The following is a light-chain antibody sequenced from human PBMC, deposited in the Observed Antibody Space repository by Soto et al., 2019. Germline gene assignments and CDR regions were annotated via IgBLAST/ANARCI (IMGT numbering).Light chain of an antibody. J-gene: IGKJ5*01. CDR1: QSVSSS. CDR3: QQYGSSHT. V-gene: IGKV3-20*01. CDR2: GAS. Sequence: ERVITGSPATLSVSPGERATLSCRASQSVSSSLAWYQQKPGQAPRLLIFGASTRATGIPDRFSGSGAGAYFNLTISRLEPADFGVYYCQQYGSSHTFGQGTRLEIK.